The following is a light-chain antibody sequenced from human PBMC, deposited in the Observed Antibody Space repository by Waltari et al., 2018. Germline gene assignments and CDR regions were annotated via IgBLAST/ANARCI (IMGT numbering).Light chain of an antibody. CDR1: SLRSYY. J-gene: IGLJ2*01. CDR3: NSRDSSGNHQV. Sequence: SSELTQDPAVSVALGQTVRITCQGDSLRSYYASWYQQKPGQAPLLFIYGKNNRPSGIPDRFSGSSSGNTASLTNTGAQAEDEADYYCNSRDSSGNHQVFGGGTKLTVL. CDR2: GKN. V-gene: IGLV3-19*01.